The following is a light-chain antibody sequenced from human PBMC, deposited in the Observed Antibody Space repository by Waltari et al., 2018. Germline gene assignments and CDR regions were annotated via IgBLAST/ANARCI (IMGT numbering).Light chain of an antibody. CDR2: HAS. CDR1: QSVGTN. J-gene: IGKJ2*01. V-gene: IGKV3-15*01. Sequence: DIVMTQSPATLSVSPGERATLSCRASQSVGTNLVWYQQKPGQAPRLLIFHASIRATGIAARFSGSGSETEFTLTISSLQSEDFAVYYCQQYTDWQYTFGQGTKLEIK. CDR3: QQYTDWQYT.